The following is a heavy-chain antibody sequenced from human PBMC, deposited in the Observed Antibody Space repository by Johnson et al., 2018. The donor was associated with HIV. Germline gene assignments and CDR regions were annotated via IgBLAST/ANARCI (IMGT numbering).Heavy chain of an antibody. CDR3: AVTVHSSGWYGGDDAFDI. CDR2: INWNGGST. V-gene: IGHV3-20*04. Sequence: VQLVESGGGVVRPGGSLRLSCAASGFTFDDYGMSWVRQAPGKGLEWVSGINWNGGSTGYADSVKGRFTISRDNPWNTLYLQMNNLRAEDTALYYCAVTVHSSGWYGGDDAFDIWGQGTMVTVSS. J-gene: IGHJ3*02. D-gene: IGHD6-19*01. CDR1: GFTFDDYG.